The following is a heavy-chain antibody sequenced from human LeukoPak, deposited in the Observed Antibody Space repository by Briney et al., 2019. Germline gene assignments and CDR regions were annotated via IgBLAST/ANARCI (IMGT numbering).Heavy chain of an antibody. V-gene: IGHV3-23*01. CDR3: AKDDYGDPRGWFDP. CDR1: GFTFSSYA. D-gene: IGHD4-17*01. J-gene: IGHJ5*02. CDR2: ISGSGGST. Sequence: PGGSLRLSCAASGFTFSSYAMSWVRQAPGKGLEWVSSISGSGGSTYYADSVKGRFTISRDNSKNTLYVQMNSLRAEDAAVYYCAKDDYGDPRGWFDPWGQGTLVTVSS.